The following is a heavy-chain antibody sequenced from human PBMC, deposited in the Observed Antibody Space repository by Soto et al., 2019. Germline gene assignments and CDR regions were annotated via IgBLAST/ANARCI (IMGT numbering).Heavy chain of an antibody. CDR1: GGSISSGGYY. CDR3: ARAWATVTTGEGAFDI. Sequence: QVQLQESGPGLVKSSQTLSLTCTVSGGSISSGGYYWSWIRQHPGKGLEWIGYIYYSGSTYYNPSLKSRVTISVDTSKNQFSLKLSSVTAADTAVYYCARAWATVTTGEGAFDIWGQGTMVTVSS. V-gene: IGHV4-31*03. D-gene: IGHD4-17*01. CDR2: IYYSGST. J-gene: IGHJ3*02.